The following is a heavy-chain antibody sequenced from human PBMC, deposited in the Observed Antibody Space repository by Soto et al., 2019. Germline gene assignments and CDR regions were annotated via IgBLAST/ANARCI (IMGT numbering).Heavy chain of an antibody. D-gene: IGHD6-6*01. CDR3: ARALIAARSYYYYGMDV. J-gene: IGHJ6*04. CDR2: INAGNGNT. V-gene: IGHV1-3*01. Sequence: ASVKVSCKASGYTFTSYAMHWVRQAPGQRLEWMGWINAGNGNTKYSQKFQGRVNITRDTSASTAYMELSSLRSEDTAFFFCARALIAARSYYYYGMDVWGKGTTVTVSS. CDR1: GYTFTSYA.